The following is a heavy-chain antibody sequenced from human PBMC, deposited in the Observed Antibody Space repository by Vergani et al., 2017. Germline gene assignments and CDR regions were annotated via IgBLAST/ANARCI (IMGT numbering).Heavy chain of an antibody. J-gene: IGHJ6*02. CDR1: GFTFTSSA. Sequence: QMQLVQSGPEVKKPGTSVKVSCKASGFTFTSSAVQWVRQARGQRLEWIGWIVVGSGNTNYAQKFQERVTITRDMSTSTAYMELSSLRSEDTAVYYCARDMLSMVRGKYGMDVWGQGTTVTVSS. V-gene: IGHV1-58*01. D-gene: IGHD3-10*01. CDR3: ARDMLSMVRGKYGMDV. CDR2: IVVGSGNT.